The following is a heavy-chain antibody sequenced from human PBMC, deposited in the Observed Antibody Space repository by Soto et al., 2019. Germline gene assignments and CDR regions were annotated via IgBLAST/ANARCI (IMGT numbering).Heavy chain of an antibody. J-gene: IGHJ3*02. V-gene: IGHV4-34*09. CDR1: GGSFSGYY. CDR3: ARYCSGGTCQYAFDI. D-gene: IGHD2-15*01. Sequence: PSETLSLTCAVYGGSFSGYYWSWIRQPPGKGLEWIAYMSYSGTTYYNPSLKTRVIISLDTSTNQFSLKLSSVTAADTAVYFCARYCSGGTCQYAFDIWGQGTMVTVSS. CDR2: MSYSGTT.